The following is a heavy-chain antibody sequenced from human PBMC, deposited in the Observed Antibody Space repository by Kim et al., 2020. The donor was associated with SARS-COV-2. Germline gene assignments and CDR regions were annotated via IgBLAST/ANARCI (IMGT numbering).Heavy chain of an antibody. CDR2: IYYSGST. CDR3: ARGGAAGNPYYYYYGMDV. CDR1: GGSISSYY. V-gene: IGHV4-59*13. D-gene: IGHD6-13*01. J-gene: IGHJ6*02. Sequence: SETLSLTCTVSGGSISSYYWSWIRQPPGKGLEWIGYIYYSGSTNYNPSLKSRVTISVDTSKNQFSLKLSSVTAADTAVYYCARGGAAGNPYYYYYGMDVWGQGTTVTVSS.